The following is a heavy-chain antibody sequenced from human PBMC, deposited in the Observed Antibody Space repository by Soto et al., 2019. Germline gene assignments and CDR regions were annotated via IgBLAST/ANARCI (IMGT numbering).Heavy chain of an antibody. D-gene: IGHD3-3*01. Sequence: GGSLRLSCAASGFTVSSNYMSWVRQAPGKGLEWVSVIYSGGSTYYADSVKGRFTISRDNSKNTLYLQMNSLRAEDTAVYYCARVGTTKPPSYDFWSGYWYGWFDPWGQGTLVTVSS. V-gene: IGHV3-53*01. CDR3: ARVGTTKPPSYDFWSGYWYGWFDP. CDR1: GFTVSSNY. CDR2: IYSGGST. J-gene: IGHJ5*02.